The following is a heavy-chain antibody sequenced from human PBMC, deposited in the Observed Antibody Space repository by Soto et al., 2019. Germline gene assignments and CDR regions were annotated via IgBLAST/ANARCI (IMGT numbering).Heavy chain of an antibody. CDR2: IYYSGST. V-gene: IGHV4-59*01. Sequence: SETLSLTCTVPGGSISSYYWSWIRQPPGKGLEWIGYIYYSGSTNYNPSLKSRVTISVDTSKNQFSLKLSSVTAADTAVYYCARDGGRYDFWSGYYDYGMDVWGQGTTVTVSS. CDR3: ARDGGRYDFWSGYYDYGMDV. D-gene: IGHD3-3*01. J-gene: IGHJ6*02. CDR1: GGSISSYY.